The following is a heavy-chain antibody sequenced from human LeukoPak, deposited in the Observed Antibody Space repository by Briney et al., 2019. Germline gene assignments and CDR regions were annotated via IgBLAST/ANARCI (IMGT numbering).Heavy chain of an antibody. CDR3: ARWENVVVPAAPVGP. D-gene: IGHD2-2*01. V-gene: IGHV1-18*01. J-gene: IGHJ5*02. CDR2: ISAYNGNT. CDR1: GYTFTSYG. Sequence: ASVKVSCKASGYTFTSYGISWVRQAPGQGLEWMGWISAYNGNTNYAQKLQGRVTMTTDTSTSTAYMELRSLRFDDTAVYYCARWENVVVPAAPVGPWGQGTLVTVSS.